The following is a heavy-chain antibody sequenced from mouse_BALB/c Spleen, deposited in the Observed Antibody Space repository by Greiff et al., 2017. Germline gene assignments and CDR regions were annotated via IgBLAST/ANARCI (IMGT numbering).Heavy chain of an antibody. CDR3: ARDYYGGSAWFAY. V-gene: IGHV1S56*01. CDR1: GYTFTSYY. Sequence: QVQLQQSGPELVKPGASVRISCKASGYTFTSYYIHWVKQRPGQGLEWIGWIYPGNVNTKYNEKFKGKATLTADKSSSTAYMQLSSLTSEDSAVYFCARDYYGGSAWFAYWGQGTLVTVSA. CDR2: IYPGNVNT. J-gene: IGHJ3*01. D-gene: IGHD1-1*02.